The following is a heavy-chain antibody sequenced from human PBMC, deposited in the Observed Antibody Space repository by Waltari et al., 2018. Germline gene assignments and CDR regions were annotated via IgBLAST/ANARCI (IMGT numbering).Heavy chain of an antibody. V-gene: IGHV1-2*06. CDR1: GYTFTGYY. J-gene: IGHJ3*02. Sequence: QVQLVQSGAEVKKPGASVKVSCKASGYTFTGYYMHWVRQAPGQGLEWMGRTNPNSGGTNYAQKFQGRVTMTRDTSISTAYMELSRLRSDDTAVYYCASHIVVVPAADDAFDIWGQGTMVTVSS. CDR3: ASHIVVVPAADDAFDI. D-gene: IGHD2-2*01. CDR2: TNPNSGGT.